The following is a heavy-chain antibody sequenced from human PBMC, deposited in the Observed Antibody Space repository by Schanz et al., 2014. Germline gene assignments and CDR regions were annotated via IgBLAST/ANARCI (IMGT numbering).Heavy chain of an antibody. D-gene: IGHD5-12*01. V-gene: IGHV1-3*04. Sequence: QVHLVQSGAEVKRPGASVKVSCKASEYSFTSYSMHWVRQAPGQRLEWMGWINTGSGDTKYSQNFQGRVTITMDTSASTAYMELSSLRSEDTAVYSCARGIGGYGANNYFDYWGQGTLVTVSS. CDR3: ARGIGGYGANNYFDY. CDR2: INTGSGDT. J-gene: IGHJ4*02. CDR1: EYSFTSYS.